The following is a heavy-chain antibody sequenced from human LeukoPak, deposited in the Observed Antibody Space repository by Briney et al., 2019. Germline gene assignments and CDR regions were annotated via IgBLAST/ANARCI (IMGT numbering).Heavy chain of an antibody. CDR2: IVPIFGTA. CDR3: AARWGVVPAAMDY. CDR1: GGTFSSYA. Sequence: ASVKVSCKASGGTFSSYAISWVRQAPGQGLEWMGGIVPIFGTANYAQKFQGRVTITADESTSTAYMELSSLRSEDTAVYYCAARWGVVPAAMDYWGQGTLVTVSS. D-gene: IGHD2-2*01. J-gene: IGHJ4*02. V-gene: IGHV1-69*13.